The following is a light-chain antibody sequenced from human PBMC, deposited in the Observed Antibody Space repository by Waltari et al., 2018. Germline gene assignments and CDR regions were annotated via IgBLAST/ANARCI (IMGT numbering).Light chain of an antibody. J-gene: IGLJ1*01. CDR3: SSYTSNSTYV. CDR1: STDVGGYTY. CDR2: DVS. Sequence: QSALPQPASVSGSPGQSITISSTGPSTDVGGYTYLSWYQQHPGKAPKLMIYDVSKRPSGVSNRFSGSKSGNTASLTISGLQAEDEADYYCSSYTSNSTYVFGTGTEVTVL. V-gene: IGLV2-14*03.